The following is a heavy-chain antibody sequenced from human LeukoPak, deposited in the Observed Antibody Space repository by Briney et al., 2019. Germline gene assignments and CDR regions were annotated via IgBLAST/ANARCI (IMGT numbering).Heavy chain of an antibody. Sequence: ASVKVSCKASGYIFTNYGINWVRQAPGQGLEWMGWISAYNGNTNYAQKVQGRVTMTTDTSTSTAYMELRSLRSDDTAMYYCARESYVYSRSPDDAFDIWGRGTLVTVSS. V-gene: IGHV1-18*01. CDR1: GYIFTNYG. CDR2: ISAYNGNT. D-gene: IGHD6-6*01. J-gene: IGHJ3*02. CDR3: ARESYVYSRSPDDAFDI.